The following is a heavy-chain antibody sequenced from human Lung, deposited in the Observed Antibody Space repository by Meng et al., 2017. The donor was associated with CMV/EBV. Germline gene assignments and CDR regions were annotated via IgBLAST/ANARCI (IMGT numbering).Heavy chain of an antibody. CDR3: ARSVGCSSTYCYTYTSSWYPDD. J-gene: IGHJ4*02. Sequence: SQXXXLTXTVSGGSINSVGYYWTWIRQRPGKGLEWIGYIYYSGGTNYNPSLQSRVTISVDTSKNQFSLKLSSVTAADTAMYYCARSVGCSSTYCYTYTSSWYPDDXGQGXLVTVSS. CDR1: GGSINSVGYY. D-gene: IGHD6-13*01. V-gene: IGHV4-31*03. CDR2: IYYSGGT.